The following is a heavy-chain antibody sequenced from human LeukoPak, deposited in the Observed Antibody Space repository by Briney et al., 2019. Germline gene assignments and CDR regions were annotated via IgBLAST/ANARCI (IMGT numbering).Heavy chain of an antibody. D-gene: IGHD5-24*01. CDR2: IIPILGIA. CDR1: GGTFSSYT. CDR3: ASSGDGYNSNAFDI. J-gene: IGHJ3*02. V-gene: IGHV1-69*02. Sequence: ASVKVSCKASGGTFSSYTISWARQAPGQGLEWMGRIIPILGIANYAQKFQGRVTITADKSTSTAYMELSSLRSEDTAVYYCASSGDGYNSNAFDIWGQGTMVTVSS.